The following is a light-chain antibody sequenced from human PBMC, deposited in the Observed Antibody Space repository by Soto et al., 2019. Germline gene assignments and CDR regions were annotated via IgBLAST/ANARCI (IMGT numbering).Light chain of an antibody. V-gene: IGKV3-20*01. CDR1: QSVSSSY. J-gene: IGKJ2*01. CDR2: DAS. Sequence: EIELTQSPGTLSLSPGERATLSCRASQSVSSSYLAWYQQKPGQAPRLLIYDASRRATGIPDRFSGSGSGTDFTLTISRLEPEDFAVYFCQQHDSSVYTFGQGTKLEIK. CDR3: QQHDSSVYT.